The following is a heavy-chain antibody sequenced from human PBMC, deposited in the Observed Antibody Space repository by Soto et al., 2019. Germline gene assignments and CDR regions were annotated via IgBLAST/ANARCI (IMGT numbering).Heavy chain of an antibody. V-gene: IGHV4-34*01. Sequence: SETLSLTCAVYGGSFSGYYWSWIRQPPGKGLEWIGEINHSGSTNYNPSLKSRVTISVDTSKNQFSLKLSSVTAADTAVYYCARGFFGRQGGYWGQGTLVTVSS. J-gene: IGHJ4*02. CDR3: ARGFFGRQGGY. CDR1: GGSFSGYY. CDR2: INHSGST. D-gene: IGHD3-3*01.